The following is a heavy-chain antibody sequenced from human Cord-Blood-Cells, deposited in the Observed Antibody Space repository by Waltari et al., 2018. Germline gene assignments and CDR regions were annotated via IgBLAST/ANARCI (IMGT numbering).Heavy chain of an antibody. CDR1: GGSISSRSYY. CDR3: ARHWVWFGELLYFDY. CDR2: IYYSGST. D-gene: IGHD3-10*01. V-gene: IGHV4-39*01. J-gene: IGHJ4*02. Sequence: QLQLQESGPGLVKPSETLSLTCTVSGGSISSRSYYWGWIRQPPGKGLEWIGSIYYSGSTYYNPSLKSRVTISVDTSKNQFSLKLSSVTAADTAVYYCARHWVWFGELLYFDYWGQGTLVTVSS.